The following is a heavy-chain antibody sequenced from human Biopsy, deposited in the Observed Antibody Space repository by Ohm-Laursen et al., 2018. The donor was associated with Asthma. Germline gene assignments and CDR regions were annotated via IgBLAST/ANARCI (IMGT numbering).Heavy chain of an antibody. Sequence: SSVKASCKASGYTFIGCHIHSMRQAPGQGLEWMGRINPNSGGTNYAQKFQGRVAMTRDTSISTAYMEVSRLRSDDTAVYYCARGQKSAGDRWFDPWGQGTLVTVSS. CDR3: ARGQKSAGDRWFDP. V-gene: IGHV1-2*06. D-gene: IGHD6-13*01. CDR1: GYTFIGCH. CDR2: INPNSGGT. J-gene: IGHJ5*02.